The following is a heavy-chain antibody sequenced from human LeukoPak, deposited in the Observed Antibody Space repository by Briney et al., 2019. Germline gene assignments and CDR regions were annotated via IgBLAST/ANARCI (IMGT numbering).Heavy chain of an antibody. CDR1: GYRFTSFW. CDR3: ARQQLADFDY. Sequence: GESLNIPWKGFGYRFTSFWIGWGRQIPGKGLGWMGIFYPGDSDTRYSPPFQGQVPISADKPIRTAYLQWTTFQAPTTPMYYCARQQLADFDYWGQGTLVTVSS. CDR2: FYPGDSDT. D-gene: IGHD6-6*01. V-gene: IGHV5-51*01. J-gene: IGHJ4*02.